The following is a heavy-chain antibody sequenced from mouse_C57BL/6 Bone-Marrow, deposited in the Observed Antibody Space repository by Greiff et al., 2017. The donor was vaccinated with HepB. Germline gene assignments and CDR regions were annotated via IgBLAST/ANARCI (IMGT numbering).Heavy chain of an antibody. Sequence: VQLQQSGAELVKPGASVKMSCKASGYTFTSYWITWVKQRPGQGLEWIGDIYPGSGSTNYNEKFKSKATLTVDTSSSTAYMQLSSLTSEDSAVYYCARSYYGSSCFDYWGQGTTLTVSS. CDR1: GYTFTSYW. V-gene: IGHV1-55*01. CDR2: IYPGSGST. CDR3: ARSYYGSSCFDY. J-gene: IGHJ2*01. D-gene: IGHD1-1*01.